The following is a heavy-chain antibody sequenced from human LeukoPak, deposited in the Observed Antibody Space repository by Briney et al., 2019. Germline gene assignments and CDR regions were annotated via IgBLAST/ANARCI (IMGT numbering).Heavy chain of an antibody. CDR1: GFTFSSYA. CDR2: ISYDGSNK. V-gene: IGHV3-30*04. J-gene: IGHJ4*02. Sequence: PGGSLRLSCAASGFTFSSYAMHWVRQAPGKGLEWVAVISYDGSNKYYADSVKGRFTISRDNSKNTLYLQMNSLRAEDAAVYYCAGGGSIADYWGQGTLVTVSS. CDR3: AGGGSIADY. D-gene: IGHD6-6*01.